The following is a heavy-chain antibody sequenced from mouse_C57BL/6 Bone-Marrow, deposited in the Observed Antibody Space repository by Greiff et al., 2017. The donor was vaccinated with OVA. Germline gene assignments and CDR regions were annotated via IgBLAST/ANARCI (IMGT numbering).Heavy chain of an antibody. CDR3: ARSGLLAFAY. CDR1: RYAFTNYL. D-gene: IGHD2-10*01. CDR2: INPGSGGT. J-gene: IGHJ3*01. V-gene: IGHV1-54*01. Sequence: QVQLQQSGAELVRPGTSVKVSCKASRYAFTNYLIEWVKQRPGQGLEWIGVINPGSGGTNYNEKFKGKATLTADKSSSTAYMQLSSLTSEDSAVYFCARSGLLAFAYWGQGTLVTVCA.